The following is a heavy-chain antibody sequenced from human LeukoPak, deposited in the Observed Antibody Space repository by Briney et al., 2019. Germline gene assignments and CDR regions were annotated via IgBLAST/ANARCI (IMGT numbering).Heavy chain of an antibody. CDR1: GYTFTSYG. Sequence: GASVKVSCKASGYTFTSYGISWVRQAPGQGLEWMGWISAYNGNTNYAQKLQGSVTMTTDTSTSTAYMELRSLRSDDTAVYYCARDLSLVATDAFDIWGQGTMVTVSS. D-gene: IGHD5-12*01. CDR3: ARDLSLVATDAFDI. J-gene: IGHJ3*02. CDR2: ISAYNGNT. V-gene: IGHV1-18*01.